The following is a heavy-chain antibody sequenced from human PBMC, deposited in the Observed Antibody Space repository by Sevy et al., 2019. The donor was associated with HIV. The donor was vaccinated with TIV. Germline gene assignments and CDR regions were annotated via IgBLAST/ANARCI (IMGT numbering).Heavy chain of an antibody. J-gene: IGHJ3*02. CDR3: ARSGHAAIIKGIGLFDI. D-gene: IGHD3-10*01. CDR2: IYYSGST. Sequence: SETLSLTCTVSGGSISGYHWSWIRQPPGKALEWIGYIYYSGSTNYNPSLKSRVTISVDTSKNQFSLTLSSVTAADTAVYYCARSGHAAIIKGIGLFDIWGQGTMVTVSS. V-gene: IGHV4-59*01. CDR1: GGSISGYH.